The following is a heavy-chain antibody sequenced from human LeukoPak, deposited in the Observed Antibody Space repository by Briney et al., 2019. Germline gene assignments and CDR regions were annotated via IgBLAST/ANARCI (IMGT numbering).Heavy chain of an antibody. CDR3: ARQSSSWYGPGVAFDI. CDR2: IYTSGST. V-gene: IGHV4-4*07. CDR1: GGSISSYY. Sequence: SETLSLTCTVSGGSISSYYWSWIRQPAGKGLEWIGRIYTSGSTNYNPSLKSRVTMSVDTSKNQFSLKPSSVTAADTAVYYCARQSSSWYGPGVAFDIWGQGTMVTVSS. D-gene: IGHD6-13*01. J-gene: IGHJ3*02.